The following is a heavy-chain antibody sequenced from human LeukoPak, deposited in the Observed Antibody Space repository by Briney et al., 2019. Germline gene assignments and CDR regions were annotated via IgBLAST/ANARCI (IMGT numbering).Heavy chain of an antibody. J-gene: IGHJ4*02. CDR1: GGTFSSYA. Sequence: ASVKVSCKAPGGTFSSYAISWVRQAPGQGLEWMGRIIPIFGTANYAQKFQGRVTITTDESTSTAYMELSSLRSEDTAVYYCARVSDDSSGYYSGCFDYWGQGTLVTVSS. CDR2: IIPIFGTA. D-gene: IGHD3-22*01. CDR3: ARVSDDSSGYYSGCFDY. V-gene: IGHV1-69*05.